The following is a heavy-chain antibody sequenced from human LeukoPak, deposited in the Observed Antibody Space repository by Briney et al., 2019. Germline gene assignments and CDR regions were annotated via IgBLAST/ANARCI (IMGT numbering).Heavy chain of an antibody. D-gene: IGHD6-19*01. CDR3: AKGYASGRSLEY. Sequence: GGSLRLSCAASGFTFSSYGMHWVRQAPGKGLEWVAVISYDGSNKYYADSVKGRFTISRDNSKNTLYLQMNSLRAEDTAVYYCAKGYASGRSLEYWGQGTLVTVSS. CDR1: GFTFSSYG. V-gene: IGHV3-30*18. J-gene: IGHJ4*02. CDR2: ISYDGSNK.